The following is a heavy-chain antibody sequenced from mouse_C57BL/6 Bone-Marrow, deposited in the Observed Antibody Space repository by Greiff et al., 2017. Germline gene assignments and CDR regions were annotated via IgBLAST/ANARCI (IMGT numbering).Heavy chain of an antibody. J-gene: IGHJ2*01. D-gene: IGHD1-1*01. CDR1: GFTFSSYA. Sequence: EVMLVESGGGLVKPGGSLKLSCAASGFTFSSYAMSWVRQTPEKRLEWVATISDGGSYTYYPDNVKGRFTFPRDNSKNNLYLQMSHLKSEDTARYYCAREITTVQGDFWGKGTTLTVSS. V-gene: IGHV5-4*03. CDR2: ISDGGSYT. CDR3: AREITTVQGDF.